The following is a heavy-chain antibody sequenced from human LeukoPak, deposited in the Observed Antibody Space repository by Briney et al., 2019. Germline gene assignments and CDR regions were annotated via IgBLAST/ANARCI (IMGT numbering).Heavy chain of an antibody. D-gene: IGHD2-15*01. CDR2: FSGSGSKT. Sequence: PGGALRLSCAASGFAFSSKGMSWLGQAPGKGLEWVAGFSGSGSKTYYADSLKGRFTISIDNSNSTLYLKTNSLSAEDTAVYYCAKGAGRGYCSGGSCDYFAYWGQGTLVTVSS. J-gene: IGHJ4*02. CDR3: AKGAGRGYCSGGSCDYFAY. CDR1: GFAFSSKG. V-gene: IGHV3-23*01.